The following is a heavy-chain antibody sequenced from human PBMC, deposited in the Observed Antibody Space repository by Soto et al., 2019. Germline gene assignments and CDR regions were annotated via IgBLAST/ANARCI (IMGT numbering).Heavy chain of an antibody. D-gene: IGHD3-3*01. V-gene: IGHV1-18*01. J-gene: IGHJ4*02. CDR2: ISAYNGNT. CDR3: ARDVFVTLKDYDFWSGPFDY. CDR1: GYTFTSYG. Sequence: ASVKVSCKASGYTFTSYGISCVRQSPLQGLEGMGWISAYNGNTNYAQKLQGRVTMTTDTSTSTAYMELRSLRSDDTAVYYCARDVFVTLKDYDFWSGPFDYWGQGTLVTV.